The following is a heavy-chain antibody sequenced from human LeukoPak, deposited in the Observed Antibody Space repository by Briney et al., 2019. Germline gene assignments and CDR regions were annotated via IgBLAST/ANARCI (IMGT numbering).Heavy chain of an antibody. D-gene: IGHD6-13*01. V-gene: IGHV3-30*01. Sequence: GGSLPLSCAASGLSFSNYAIHWVRQPPGPGLERGSVISSDGNNEYYGASVKRRFTTSRDNSKNTLYLQMNSLSPEDTAVYYCARDPLYNSSWQFDYWGQGTLVTVSS. J-gene: IGHJ4*02. CDR2: ISSDGNNE. CDR3: ARDPLYNSSWQFDY. CDR1: GLSFSNYA.